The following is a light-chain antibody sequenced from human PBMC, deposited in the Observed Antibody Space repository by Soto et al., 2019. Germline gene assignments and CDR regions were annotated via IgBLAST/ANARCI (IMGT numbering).Light chain of an antibody. CDR2: EVS. Sequence: QSVLTQPASVSGSPGQSITISCTGTSSDVGGYTYVSWYQQYSGRAPKLMIYEVSNRPSGVSNRFSGSKSGNTASLTISGLQAEDEADYYCSSYTTRNTVLFGGGTKLTVL. J-gene: IGLJ2*01. CDR1: SSDVGGYTY. CDR3: SSYTTRNTVL. V-gene: IGLV2-14*01.